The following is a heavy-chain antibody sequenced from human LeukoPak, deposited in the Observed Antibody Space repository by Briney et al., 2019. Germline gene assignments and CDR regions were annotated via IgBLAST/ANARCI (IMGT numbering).Heavy chain of an antibody. V-gene: IGHV4-59*01. J-gene: IGHJ5*02. Sequence: PSETLSLTCTVSGGSISSYYWNWIRQPPGKGLEWIGYIYYSGSTNYNPSLKSRVTISVDTSKNQFSLKLSSVTAADTGVYYCARDWSGYYVTGYNWFDPWGQGTLVTVSS. D-gene: IGHD3-3*01. CDR2: IYYSGST. CDR1: GGSISSYY. CDR3: ARDWSGYYVTGYNWFDP.